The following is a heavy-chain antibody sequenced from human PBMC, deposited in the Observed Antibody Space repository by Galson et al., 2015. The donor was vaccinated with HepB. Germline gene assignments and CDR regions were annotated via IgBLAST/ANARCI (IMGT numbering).Heavy chain of an antibody. CDR2: VSRERNSHAA. Sequence: ALRLSCAASGFMLSGSALHWVRQASGKGLEWIGRVSRERNSHAASYGQSVQGRFAMSRDDSENPAYLQMNSLKTDDTAVYYCTRRSLGMSTVWLDLWGQGTLVTVSS. D-gene: IGHD1-1*01. J-gene: IGHJ5*02. CDR3: TRRSLGMSTVWLDL. V-gene: IGHV3-73*01. CDR1: GFMLSGSA.